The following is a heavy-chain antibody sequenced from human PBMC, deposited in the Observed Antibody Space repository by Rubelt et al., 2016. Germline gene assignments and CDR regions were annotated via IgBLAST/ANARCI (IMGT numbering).Heavy chain of an antibody. V-gene: IGHV4-59*05. CDR2: IYHSGST. Sequence: QVQLQESGPGLVKPSETLSLTCTVSAASISTQYWSWIRQAPGTGLEWIGSIYHSGSTYYNPSHGTGLTISVDTSKNQFSLKRGSVTAADTAVYYCARNDHYDSRWCQGTLVTVSS. J-gene: IGHJ4*02. D-gene: IGHD3-22*01. CDR3: ARNDHYDSR. CDR1: AASISTQY.